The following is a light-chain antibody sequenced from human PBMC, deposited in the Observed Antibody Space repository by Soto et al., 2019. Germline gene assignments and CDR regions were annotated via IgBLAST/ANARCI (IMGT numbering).Light chain of an antibody. J-gene: IGKJ2*01. CDR3: QQYYNWPQYT. CDR1: QSVDTN. V-gene: IGKV3-15*01. CDR2: SAS. Sequence: EVVLTQSPATLSVSPGARATLSCRASQSVDTNVDWYQQKPGQPPRLLVHSASIRATGVPARFTGIGSGTDFTRTISGLQSADFAIYYCQQYYNWPQYTFVQGTRLQIK.